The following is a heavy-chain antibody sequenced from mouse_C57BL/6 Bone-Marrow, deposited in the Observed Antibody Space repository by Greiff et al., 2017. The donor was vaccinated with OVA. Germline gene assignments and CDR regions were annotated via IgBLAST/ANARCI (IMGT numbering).Heavy chain of an antibody. CDR2: IWPGGGA. CDR3: ARDLRRASYWYFDV. Sequence: QVQLKESGPGLVAPSQSLSITCTVSGFSLTSYAISWVRQPPGKGLEWLGVIWPGGGANYNSSLKSRLSISKDNSKSQVFLKMKSLQNDDTARYYVARDLRRASYWYFDVWGTGTTVTVSS. D-gene: IGHD2-12*01. V-gene: IGHV2-9-1*01. J-gene: IGHJ1*03. CDR1: GFSLTSYA.